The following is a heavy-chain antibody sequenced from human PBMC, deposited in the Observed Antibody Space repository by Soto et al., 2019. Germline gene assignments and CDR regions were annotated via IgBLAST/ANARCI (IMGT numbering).Heavy chain of an antibody. V-gene: IGHV3-23*01. CDR3: ARDWYCSGGSCYFYDYYYYMDV. Sequence: GGSLRLSCAASGFTFSSYAMSWVRQAPGKGLEWVSAISGSGGSTYYADSVKGRFTISRDNAKNSLYLQMNSLRAEDTAVYYCARDWYCSGGSCYFYDYYYYMDVWGKGTTVTVSS. J-gene: IGHJ6*03. CDR2: ISGSGGST. CDR1: GFTFSSYA. D-gene: IGHD2-15*01.